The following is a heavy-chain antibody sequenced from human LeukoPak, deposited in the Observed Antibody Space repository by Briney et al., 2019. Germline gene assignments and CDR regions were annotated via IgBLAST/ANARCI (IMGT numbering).Heavy chain of an antibody. CDR2: IYTSGST. J-gene: IGHJ4*02. V-gene: IGHV4-4*07. D-gene: IGHD1-26*01. CDR1: GGSIRGYY. Sequence: SETLSLTCPVSGGSIRGYYWSWIRQPAGKGLEWIGRIYTSGSTNYNPSLKSRVTMSVDTSRNQFSLKLSSVTAADTAVYYCARVSSRSGSWDFDSWGQGTLVTVSS. CDR3: ARVSSRSGSWDFDS.